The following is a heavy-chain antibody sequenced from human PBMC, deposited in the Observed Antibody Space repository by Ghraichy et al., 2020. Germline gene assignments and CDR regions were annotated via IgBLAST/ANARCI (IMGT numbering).Heavy chain of an antibody. Sequence: GESLNISCAASGFTVSSNYMSWVRQAPGKGLEWVSVIYSGGTTYYADSVKGRFTISRDNSKNTLYLQMNSLRAEDTAVYYCARVSTVTTYAFDIWGQGTMVTVSS. V-gene: IGHV3-53*01. J-gene: IGHJ3*02. CDR1: GFTVSSNY. CDR3: ARVSTVTTYAFDI. CDR2: IYSGGTT. D-gene: IGHD4-17*01.